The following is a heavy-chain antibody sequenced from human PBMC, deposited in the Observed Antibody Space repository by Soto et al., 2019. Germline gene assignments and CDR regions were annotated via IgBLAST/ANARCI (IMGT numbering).Heavy chain of an antibody. CDR3: ARSLAARGRLYYYYYYMDV. Sequence: SETLSLTCAVSSGSISSSNWWSWVRQPPGKGLEWIGEIYHSGSTNYNPSLKSRVTISVDKSKNQFSLKLSSVTAADTAVYYCARSLAARGRLYYYYYYMDVWGKGTTVTV. CDR2: IYHSGST. CDR1: SGSISSSNW. J-gene: IGHJ6*03. V-gene: IGHV4-4*02. D-gene: IGHD6-6*01.